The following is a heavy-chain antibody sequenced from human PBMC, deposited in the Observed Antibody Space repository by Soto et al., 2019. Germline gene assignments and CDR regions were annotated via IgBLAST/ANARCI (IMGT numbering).Heavy chain of an antibody. CDR3: AKKNVVVLGDYGFM. Sequence: EVQLLESGGGLGQPGGSLRLSCAASGFIFSDYAMSWVRQAPGKGLEWVSTISGSDDSTYYADSVKGRFAISRDNSKETLYLQMNNLRAEDAAVYYCAKKNVVVLGDYGFMWGQGTLVTVSS. D-gene: IGHD4-17*01. CDR2: ISGSDDST. CDR1: GFIFSDYA. J-gene: IGHJ4*02. V-gene: IGHV3-23*01.